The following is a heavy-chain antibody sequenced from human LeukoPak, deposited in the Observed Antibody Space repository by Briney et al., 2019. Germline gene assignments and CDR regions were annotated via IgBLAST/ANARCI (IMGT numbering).Heavy chain of an antibody. CDR1: GGSISSSSYY. D-gene: IGHD2-2*01. CDR3: ARLGARDCSSTSCYGTIDY. V-gene: IGHV4-39*01. Sequence: SETLSLTCTVSGGSISSSSYYWGWIRQPPGKGLEWIGSIYYSGSTYYNPSLKSRVTISVDTSKNQFSLKLSSVTAADTAVYYCARLGARDCSSTSCYGTIDYWGQGTLVTVSS. CDR2: IYYSGST. J-gene: IGHJ4*02.